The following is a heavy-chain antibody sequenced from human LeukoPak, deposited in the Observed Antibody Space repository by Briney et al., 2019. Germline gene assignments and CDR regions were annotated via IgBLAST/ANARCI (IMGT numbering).Heavy chain of an antibody. CDR3: ASQLLWFGELLGY. Sequence: GGSLTLSCAASGFTFRSYSMNGVRQATGKGLEWVSSISSSSSYIYYADSVKRRFTISRDNAKNSLYLQMNSLRAEDKAVYYCASQLLWFGELLGYWGQGTLVTVSS. CDR2: ISSSSSYI. J-gene: IGHJ4*02. V-gene: IGHV3-21*01. D-gene: IGHD3-10*01. CDR1: GFTFRSYS.